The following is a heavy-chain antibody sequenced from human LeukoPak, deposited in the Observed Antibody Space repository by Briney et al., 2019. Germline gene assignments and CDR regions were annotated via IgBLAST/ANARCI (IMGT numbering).Heavy chain of an antibody. CDR3: ARRRFDY. J-gene: IGHJ4*02. CDR2: ISYDGSNK. CDR1: GFTFSSYA. V-gene: IGHV3-30*04. Sequence: GRSLRLSCAASGFTFSSYAMHWVRQAPGKGLEWVAVISYDGSNKYYADSVKGRFTISRDNSKNTLYLQMNSLRAEDTAVYYCARRRFDYWGQGTLATVSS.